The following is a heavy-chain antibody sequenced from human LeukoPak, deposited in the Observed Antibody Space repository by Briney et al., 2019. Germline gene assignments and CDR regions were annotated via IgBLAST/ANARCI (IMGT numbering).Heavy chain of an antibody. D-gene: IGHD4-11*01. CDR2: ISSGSKYI. V-gene: IGHV3-21*01. Sequence: PGGSLRLSCAVSGFKFNTHNLNRVRQAPGKGREWVSSISSGSKYILYADSVKGRFTVSRDNAKNSLYLQMNSLRAEDTAVYYCARVRAGLQAFDTWGQGTLVTVSS. CDR3: ARVRAGLQAFDT. CDR1: GFKFNTHN. J-gene: IGHJ5*02.